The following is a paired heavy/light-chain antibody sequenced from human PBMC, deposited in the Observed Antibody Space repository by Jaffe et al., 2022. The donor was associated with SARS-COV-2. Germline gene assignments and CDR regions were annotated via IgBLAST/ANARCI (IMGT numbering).Light chain of an antibody. V-gene: IGLV3-1*01. CDR2: QDS. J-gene: IGLJ3*02. CDR1: KLGDKY. Sequence: SYELTQPPSVSVSPGQTASITCSGDKLGDKYACWYQQKPGQSPVLVIYQDSKRPSGIPERFSGSNSGNTATLTISGTQAMDEADYYCQAWDSSFWVFGGGTKLTVL. CDR3: QAWDSSFWV.
Heavy chain of an antibody. CDR3: ATSKGYYGETTGDWYFDL. CDR2: ISSSSSYI. J-gene: IGHJ2*01. Sequence: EVQLVESGGGLVKPGGSLRLSCAASGFTFSSYSMNWVRQAPGKGLEWVSSISSSSSYIYYADSVKGRFTISRDNAKNSLYLQMNSLRAEDTAVYYCATSKGYYGETTGDWYFDLWGRGTLVTVSS. D-gene: IGHD4-17*01. V-gene: IGHV3-21*01. CDR1: GFTFSSYS.